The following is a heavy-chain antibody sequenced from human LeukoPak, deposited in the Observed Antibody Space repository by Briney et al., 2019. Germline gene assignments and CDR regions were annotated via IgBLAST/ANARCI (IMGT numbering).Heavy chain of an antibody. Sequence: GGSLRLSCAASGFTFSSYSVNWVRQVPGKGLEWVSSISSSSSYIYYADSVKGRFTISRDNAKNSLYLQMNSLRAEDTAVYYCAREATTVTTKGFDYWGQGTLVTVSS. V-gene: IGHV3-21*01. CDR1: GFTFSSYS. CDR2: ISSSSSYI. CDR3: AREATTVTTKGFDY. J-gene: IGHJ4*02. D-gene: IGHD4-17*01.